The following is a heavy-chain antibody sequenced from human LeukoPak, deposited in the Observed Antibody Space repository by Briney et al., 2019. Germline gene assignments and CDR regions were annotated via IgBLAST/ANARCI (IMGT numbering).Heavy chain of an antibody. CDR2: INHSGST. CDR1: GGSFSGYY. V-gene: IGHV4-34*01. J-gene: IGHJ4*02. D-gene: IGHD3-10*01. Sequence: SETLSLTCAVYGGSFSGYYWSWIRQPPGKGLKWIGEINHSGSTNYNPSLKSRVTISVDTSKNQFSLKLSSVTAADTAVYYCARVGRGITMVRGVRSYYFDYWGQGTLVTVSS. CDR3: ARVGRGITMVRGVRSYYFDY.